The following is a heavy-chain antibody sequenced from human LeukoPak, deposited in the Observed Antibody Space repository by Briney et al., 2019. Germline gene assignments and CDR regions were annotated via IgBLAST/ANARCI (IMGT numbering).Heavy chain of an antibody. V-gene: IGHV4-4*07. D-gene: IGHD6-19*01. CDR3: ARRTGSSGWYNFDY. J-gene: IGHJ4*02. CDR2: IYTSGST. Sequence: SETLSLTCTVSGGSISSYYWSWIRQPAGKGLEWIGRIYTSGSTNYNPSLKSRVTMSVDTSKNQFSLKLSSVTAADTAVYYCARRTGSSGWYNFDYWGQGTLVTVSS. CDR1: GGSISSYY.